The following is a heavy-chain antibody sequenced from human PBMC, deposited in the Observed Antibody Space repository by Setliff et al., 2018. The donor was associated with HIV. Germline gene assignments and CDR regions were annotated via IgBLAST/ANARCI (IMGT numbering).Heavy chain of an antibody. CDR1: GFTVSTYY. Sequence: GGSLRLSCAASGFTVSTYYMSWVRQAPGKGLEWVSTIYSDGSTYHADSVNGRFTLSRDISENALYLQIDSLRPEDTAVYYCARPRLYNSALDYWGQGTLVTVSS. V-gene: IGHV3-66*02. CDR2: IYSDGST. D-gene: IGHD3-10*01. CDR3: ARPRLYNSALDY. J-gene: IGHJ4*02.